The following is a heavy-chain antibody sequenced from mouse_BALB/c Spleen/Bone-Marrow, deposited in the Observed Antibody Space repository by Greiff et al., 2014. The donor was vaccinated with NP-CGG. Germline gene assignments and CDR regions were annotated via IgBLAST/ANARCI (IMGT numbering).Heavy chain of an antibody. Sequence: QVQLKESGAELVKPGASVKLSCKASGYTFTSYWMHWAKQRPGQGLEWIGEINPSNGRTNYNEKFKSKATLTVDKSSSTAYMQLSSLTSEDSAVYYCAGPFDYWGQGTTLTVSS. CDR3: AGPFDY. V-gene: IGHV1S81*02. CDR1: GYTFTSYW. CDR2: INPSNGRT. J-gene: IGHJ2*01.